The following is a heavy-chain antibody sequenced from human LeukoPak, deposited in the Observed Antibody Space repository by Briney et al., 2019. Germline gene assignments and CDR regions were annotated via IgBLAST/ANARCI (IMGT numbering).Heavy chain of an antibody. D-gene: IGHD2-15*01. Sequence: ASVKVSCKVSGYTLTELSMHWVRQAPGKGLEWMGGFDPEDGETIYAQKFQGRVTMTEDTSTDTAYMELSSLRSEDTAVYYCATGPYCSGGSCYLQYYYYMDVWGKGTTVTVSS. V-gene: IGHV1-24*01. CDR2: FDPEDGET. J-gene: IGHJ6*03. CDR3: ATGPYCSGGSCYLQYYYYMDV. CDR1: GYTLTELS.